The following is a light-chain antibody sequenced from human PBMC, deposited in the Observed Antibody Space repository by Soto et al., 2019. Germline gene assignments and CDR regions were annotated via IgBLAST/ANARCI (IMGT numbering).Light chain of an antibody. V-gene: IGKV3-11*01. Sequence: EIVLTQSPATLSLSPGERATLSCRASQSIGSLLTWYQQKPGQVPRLLMYETSTRATGIPARFSGSGSGTDFTLTISSLEPEDFAVYYCQQRSQWPITFGQGTRLEIK. CDR1: QSIGSL. CDR3: QQRSQWPIT. CDR2: ETS. J-gene: IGKJ5*01.